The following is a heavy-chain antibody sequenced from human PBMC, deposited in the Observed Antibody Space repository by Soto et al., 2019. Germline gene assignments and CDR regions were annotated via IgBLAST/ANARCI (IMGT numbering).Heavy chain of an antibody. J-gene: IGHJ5*02. D-gene: IGHD5-12*01. CDR1: GFTFSSYA. V-gene: IGHV3-23*01. CDR3: AKHLFSPPLGYSGYDPHGFRGFAP. Sequence: EVQLLESGGGLVQPGGSLRLSCAASGFTFSSYAMSWVRQAPGKGLEWVSAISGSGGSTYYADSVKGRFTISRDNSKNQLYRKRTSRRPEDRAVYNCAKHLFSPPLGYSGYDPHGFRGFAPGGQEPLVTVPS. CDR2: ISGSGGST.